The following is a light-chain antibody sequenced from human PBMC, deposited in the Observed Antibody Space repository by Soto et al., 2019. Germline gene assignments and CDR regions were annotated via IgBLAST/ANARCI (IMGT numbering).Light chain of an antibody. J-gene: IGLJ3*02. CDR3: AVWDDSLNGWV. V-gene: IGLV1-44*01. CDR1: SSNIGSNT. Sequence: QSVLTQPPSASGTPGQRVTISCSGSSSNIGSNTVNWYQQLPGTAPKLLIYSNDQRPPGVPDRFSGSKSGTSASLGISGLQSEDEADYFCAVWDDSLNGWVFGGGTKLTVL. CDR2: SND.